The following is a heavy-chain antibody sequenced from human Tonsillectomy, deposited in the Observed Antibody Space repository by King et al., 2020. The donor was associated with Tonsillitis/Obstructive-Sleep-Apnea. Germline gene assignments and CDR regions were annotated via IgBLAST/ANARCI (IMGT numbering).Heavy chain of an antibody. V-gene: IGHV3-20*04. J-gene: IGHJ4*02. CDR3: AKNYGDPEY. CDR2: INWKGVST. D-gene: IGHD4-17*01. CDR1: GFTFDGFG. Sequence: VQLVESGGGVVWPGGSLRLSCAASGFTFDGFGMSWVRQAPGKGLEWVSGINWKGVSTHYADSLKGRFAIFRDNAKKSLYLQMSSLRAEDTAFYYCAKNYGDPEYWGQGTLVTVSS.